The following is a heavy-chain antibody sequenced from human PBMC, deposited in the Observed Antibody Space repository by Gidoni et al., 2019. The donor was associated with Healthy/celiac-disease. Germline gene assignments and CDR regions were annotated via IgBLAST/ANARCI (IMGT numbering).Heavy chain of an antibody. Sequence: QVQLQESGPGLVKPSATLSLTCTVSGGSISSYYWSWIRQPAGKGLEWIGRIYTSGSTNYNPSPKSRVTMSVDTSKNQFSLKLSSVTAADTAVYYCARQLNPEAVAAPYYFDYWGQGTLVTVSS. CDR1: GGSISSYY. D-gene: IGHD6-19*01. J-gene: IGHJ4*02. V-gene: IGHV4-4*07. CDR3: ARQLNPEAVAAPYYFDY. CDR2: IYTSGST.